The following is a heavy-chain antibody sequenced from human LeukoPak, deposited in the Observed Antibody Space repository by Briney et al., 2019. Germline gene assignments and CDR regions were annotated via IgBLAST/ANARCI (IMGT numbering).Heavy chain of an antibody. V-gene: IGHV3-30*01. D-gene: IGHD2-15*01. CDR3: ARENIVVVVAATLQNWFDP. Sequence: GRSLRLSCAASGFTFSGYAMHWVRQAPGKGLEWVAVISYDGSNKYYADSVKGRFTISRDNSKNTLYLQMNSLRAEDTAVYYCARENIVVVVAATLQNWFDPWGQGTLVTVSS. CDR1: GFTFSGYA. J-gene: IGHJ5*02. CDR2: ISYDGSNK.